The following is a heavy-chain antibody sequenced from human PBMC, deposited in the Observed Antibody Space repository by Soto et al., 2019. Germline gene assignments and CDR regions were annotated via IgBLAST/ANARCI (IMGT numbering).Heavy chain of an antibody. CDR1: GYTFTSYG. D-gene: IGHD3-10*01. V-gene: IGHV1-18*01. CDR2: ISAYNGNT. J-gene: IGHJ5*02. Sequence: ASVKVSCKASGYTFTSYGISWVRQAPGQGLEWMGWISAYNGNTNYAQKLQGRVTMTTDTSTSTAYMELRSLRSDDTAVYYCARVISTMVRGVISNWFDPWGQGTLVTVSS. CDR3: ARVISTMVRGVISNWFDP.